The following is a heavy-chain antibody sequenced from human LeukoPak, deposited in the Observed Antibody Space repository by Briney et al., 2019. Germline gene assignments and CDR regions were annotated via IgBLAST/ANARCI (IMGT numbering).Heavy chain of an antibody. D-gene: IGHD3-3*01. J-gene: IGHJ4*02. CDR3: ARRSAYLLDY. CDR1: GYSFTNYW. Sequence: GESLKISCKGSGYSFTNYWIGWVRQMPGKGLEWMGIIYPGDSDTRYSPPFQGQVTFSADKSISTAYLQWSSLKASDTAMYYCARRSAYLLDYWGQGTLVTVSS. CDR2: IYPGDSDT. V-gene: IGHV5-51*01.